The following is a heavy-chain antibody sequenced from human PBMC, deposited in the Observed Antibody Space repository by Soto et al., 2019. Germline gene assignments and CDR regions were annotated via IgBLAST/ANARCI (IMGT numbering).Heavy chain of an antibody. Sequence: EVQLVESGGGVVQPGGSLRLSCTASGFTFGDYTVHWVRQAPGKGLEWVSLITWDGINIEYADSVRGRFTISRDNSKNSLYLQMNGLRHEDTAFYYCAKDGIAWHWGQGTLVTASS. CDR3: AKDGIAWH. J-gene: IGHJ4*02. V-gene: IGHV3-43*01. D-gene: IGHD2-15*01. CDR1: GFTFGDYT. CDR2: ITWDGINI.